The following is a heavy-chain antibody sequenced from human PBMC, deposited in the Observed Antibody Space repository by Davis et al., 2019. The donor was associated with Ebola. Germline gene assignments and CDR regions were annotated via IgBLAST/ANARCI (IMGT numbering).Heavy chain of an antibody. CDR1: GFTFSSYG. D-gene: IGHD3-22*01. Sequence: GESLKISCAASGFTFSSYGMHWVRQAPGKGLEWVAVISYDGGNKYYADSVKGRFTISRDNSKNTLYLQMNSLRAEDTAVYYCAKESSEWYYYDSSGYYFDYWGQGTLVTVSS. CDR3: AKESSEWYYYDSSGYYFDY. J-gene: IGHJ4*02. V-gene: IGHV3-30*18. CDR2: ISYDGGNK.